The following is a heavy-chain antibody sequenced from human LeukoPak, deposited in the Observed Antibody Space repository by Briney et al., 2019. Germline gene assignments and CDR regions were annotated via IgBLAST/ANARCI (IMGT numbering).Heavy chain of an antibody. CDR2: KTPNSGNT. CDR1: LYTLTNYD. Sequence: ASENVSRKHSLYTLTNYDINGVRQATGRGGEGMEWKTPNSGNTGYAKKFQGRVTMTGNTSISTAYMELSSLRSEDTAVSYCARGPDYYGSGSYYIGYWGQGTLVTVSS. V-gene: IGHV1-8*01. J-gene: IGHJ4*02. CDR3: ARGPDYYGSGSYYIGY. D-gene: IGHD3-10*01.